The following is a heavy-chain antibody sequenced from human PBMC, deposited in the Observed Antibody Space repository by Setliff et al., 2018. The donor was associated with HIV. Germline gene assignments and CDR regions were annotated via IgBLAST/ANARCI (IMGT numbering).Heavy chain of an antibody. CDR2: INPNSGGT. Sequence: ASVKVSCKASGYNFTGYYMHWVRQAPGQGLEWMGWINPNSGGTNYAQIFQGRVTMTRDTSISTAYMELSRLRSDDTAVYYCARPGYSGYDFIGGNLGYWGQGTLVTVSS. CDR3: ARPGYSGYDFIGGNLGY. D-gene: IGHD5-12*01. J-gene: IGHJ4*02. V-gene: IGHV1-2*02. CDR1: GYNFTGYY.